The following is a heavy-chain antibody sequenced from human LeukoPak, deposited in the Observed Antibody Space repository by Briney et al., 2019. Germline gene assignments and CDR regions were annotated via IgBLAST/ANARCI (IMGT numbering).Heavy chain of an antibody. CDR2: IIPIFGTA. CDR3: ARLGSLGYCSGGSCYTWFDP. D-gene: IGHD2-15*01. V-gene: IGHV1-69*06. J-gene: IGHJ5*02. Sequence: SVKVSCKASGGTFSSYAISWVRQAPGQGLEWMGGIIPIFGTANYAQKFQGRVTITADKSTSTAYMELSGLRSEDTAVYYCARLGSLGYCSGGSCYTWFDPWGQGTLVTVSS. CDR1: GGTFSSYA.